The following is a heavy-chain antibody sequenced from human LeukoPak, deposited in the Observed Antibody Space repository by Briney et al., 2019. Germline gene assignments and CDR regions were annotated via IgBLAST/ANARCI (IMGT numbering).Heavy chain of an antibody. CDR2: INPDGSQK. CDR1: GFSFSGSC. CDR3: AAWTDRGYNF. D-gene: IGHD5-24*01. Sequence: PGGSLRLSCAASGFSFSGSCMNWVRQAPGKGLEWVANINPDGSQKRFVDSVRGRFTMSRDNAKNSLYLQMNSLRSEDTAVFYCAAWTDRGYNFWGQGTLVTVSS. V-gene: IGHV3-7*01. J-gene: IGHJ4*02.